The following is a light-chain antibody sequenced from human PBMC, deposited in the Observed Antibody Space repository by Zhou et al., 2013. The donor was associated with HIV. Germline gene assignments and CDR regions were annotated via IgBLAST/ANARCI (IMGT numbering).Light chain of an antibody. Sequence: EIVLTQSPGTLSLSPGERATLSCRASQSVSSTYLAWYQQTPGQAPRLLIYGASSRAPGIPDRFSGSGSGTDFTLTISRLEPEDFAVYYCQQYGSSSWTFGQGTKV. V-gene: IGKV3-20*01. J-gene: IGKJ1*01. CDR2: GAS. CDR3: QQYGSSSWT. CDR1: QSVSSTY.